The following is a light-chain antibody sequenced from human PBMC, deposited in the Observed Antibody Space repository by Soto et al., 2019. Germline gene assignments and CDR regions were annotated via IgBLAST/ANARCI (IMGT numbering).Light chain of an antibody. CDR3: QQYNAYYT. J-gene: IGKJ2*01. CDR2: DVS. Sequence: DIQMTQSPPTLPASVGDRVTITCRAGQSINNWLAWYQQKPGQAPKLLIYDVSTLQSGVPSRFSGSGSETEFTLTISSLRPDDFATYYCQQYNAYYTFGQGTKVDIK. CDR1: QSINNW. V-gene: IGKV1-5*01.